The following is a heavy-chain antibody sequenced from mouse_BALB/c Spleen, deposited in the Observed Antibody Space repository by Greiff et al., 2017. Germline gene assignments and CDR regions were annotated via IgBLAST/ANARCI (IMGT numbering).Heavy chain of an antibody. D-gene: IGHD1-1*01. CDR1: GFTFSSYG. J-gene: IGHJ4*01. V-gene: IGHV5-6*01. CDR2: ISSGGSYT. Sequence: EVQVVESGGDLVKPGGSLKLSCAASGFTFSSYGMSWVRQTPDKRLEWVATISSGGSYTYYPDSVKGRFTISRDNAKNTLYLQMSSLKSEDTAMYYCARPPGSSYVHGYAMDYWGQGTSVTVSS. CDR3: ARPPGSSYVHGYAMDY.